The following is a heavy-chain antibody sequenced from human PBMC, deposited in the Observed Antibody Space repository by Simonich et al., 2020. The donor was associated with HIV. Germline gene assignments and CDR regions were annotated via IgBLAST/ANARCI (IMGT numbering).Heavy chain of an antibody. Sequence: QVQLVQSGAEVKKPGASVKVSCKASGYTFTGYYMHWVRQAPGQGFEWMGWINPNSGGTNYAKKFQCRVTMTRDTSISTADMELSRLRSDDTAVYYCARASPPLGDCSSTSCYEMDYWDQGTLVTVSS. CDR1: GYTFTGYY. CDR3: ARASPPLGDCSSTSCYEMDY. D-gene: IGHD2-2*01. V-gene: IGHV1-2*02. J-gene: IGHJ4*02. CDR2: INPNSGGT.